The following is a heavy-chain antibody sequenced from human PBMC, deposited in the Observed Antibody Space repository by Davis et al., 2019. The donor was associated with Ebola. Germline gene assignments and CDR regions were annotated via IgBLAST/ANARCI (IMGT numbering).Heavy chain of an antibody. CDR3: ARVRSVATYYDFWSGYPNWFDP. CDR2: VHYSGST. V-gene: IGHV4-59*11. J-gene: IGHJ5*02. D-gene: IGHD3-3*01. CDR1: GGSISSHY. Sequence: PSETLSLTCTVSGGSISSHYWSWIRQPPGKGLEWIGYVHYSGSTKYNPSLKSRVTISLDTSKNQFSLTLSSVTAADTAVYYCARVRSVATYYDFWSGYPNWFDPWGQGTLVTVSS.